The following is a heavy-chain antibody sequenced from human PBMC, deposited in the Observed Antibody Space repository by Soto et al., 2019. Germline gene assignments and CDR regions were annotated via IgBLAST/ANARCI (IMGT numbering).Heavy chain of an antibody. Sequence: AECMYPTCSVAAGPISSYYWSWIRQPPGKGLEWIAYIYYSGTSYNPSLKSRVSISLDTSKNQFSLKLSSVTAADTAVYYCARTYDGSGPNSGGYAFDIWGQGTMVTVSS. CDR3: ARTYDGSGPNSGGYAFDI. CDR2: IYYSGT. J-gene: IGHJ3*02. V-gene: IGHV4-59*01. D-gene: IGHD3-22*01. CDR1: AGPISSYY.